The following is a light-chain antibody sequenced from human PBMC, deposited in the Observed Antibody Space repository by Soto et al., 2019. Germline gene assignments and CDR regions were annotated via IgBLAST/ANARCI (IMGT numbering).Light chain of an antibody. CDR2: GAS. Sequence: EIVLTQSPGNLSLSPGERATLSCRASQSVSNSYLAWHQHKPGQAPRLLIYGASTRATGIPGRFSGSGSGTDFTLTISRLEPEDFAVYYCQQYGSSPWALGQGTKVEIK. CDR3: QQYGSSPWA. V-gene: IGKV3-20*01. J-gene: IGKJ1*01. CDR1: QSVSNSY.